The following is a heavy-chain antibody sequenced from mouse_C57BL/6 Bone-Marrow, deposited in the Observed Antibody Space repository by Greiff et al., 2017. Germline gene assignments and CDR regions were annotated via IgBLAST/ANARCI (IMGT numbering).Heavy chain of an antibody. Sequence: VHVKQSGAELVRPGASVKLSCTASGFNIKDDYMHWVKQRPEQGLEWIGWIDPENGDTEYASKFQGKATITADTSSNTAYLQLSSLTSEDTAVYYCTNYGSLYYFDYWGQGTTLTVSS. CDR1: GFNIKDDY. CDR3: TNYGSLYYFDY. D-gene: IGHD1-1*01. J-gene: IGHJ2*01. CDR2: IDPENGDT. V-gene: IGHV14-4*01.